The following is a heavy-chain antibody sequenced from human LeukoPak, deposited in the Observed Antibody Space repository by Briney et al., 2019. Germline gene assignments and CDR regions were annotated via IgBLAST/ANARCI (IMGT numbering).Heavy chain of an antibody. D-gene: IGHD6-19*01. CDR3: ARDSVTGTADY. CDR1: GYTFTGYY. V-gene: IGHV1-2*02. J-gene: IGHJ4*02. Sequence: ASVKVSCKGSGYTFTGYYMHWVRQAPGQGLEWIGWIYPKSGDTHYAQKFQGRVTMTRDTSISTACMELSRLRSDDTAVYYCARDSVTGTADYWRQGTLVTVSS. CDR2: IYPKSGDT.